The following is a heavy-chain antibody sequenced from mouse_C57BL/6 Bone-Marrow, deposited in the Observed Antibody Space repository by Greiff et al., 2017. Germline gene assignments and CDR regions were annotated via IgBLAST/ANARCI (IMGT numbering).Heavy chain of an antibody. CDR2: IRYDGSN. D-gene: IGHD2-14*01. CDR1: GYSITSGYY. CDR3: ASRVRRDYYAVDY. Sequence: DVQLVESGPGLVKPSQSLSLSCSVTGYSITSGYYWNWIRQFPGNKLECMGYIRYDGSNNYNPSLKNRTPITPDTSKNQFFLKLNSVTTEDTATYYCASRVRRDYYAVDYWGQGTSVTVSS. V-gene: IGHV3-6*01. J-gene: IGHJ4*01.